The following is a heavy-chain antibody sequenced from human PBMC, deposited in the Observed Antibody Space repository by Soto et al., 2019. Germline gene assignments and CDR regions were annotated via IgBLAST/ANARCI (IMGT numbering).Heavy chain of an antibody. V-gene: IGHV3-23*01. CDR2: ITSGGDT. Sequence: GSLRLSCATSGFTFSGYAMTWVRQAPGKGLNWVSAITSGGDTFFADSVKGRFTISRDHSKNTFYLQMNSLTAEDTAVYYCAKGQSSGAVRFFFDYWGQGTLVTVSS. CDR3: AKGQSSGAVRFFFDY. J-gene: IGHJ4*02. CDR1: GFTFSGYA. D-gene: IGHD3-22*01.